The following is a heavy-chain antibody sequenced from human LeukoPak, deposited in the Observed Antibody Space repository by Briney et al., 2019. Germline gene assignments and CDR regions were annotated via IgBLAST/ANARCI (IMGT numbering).Heavy chain of an antibody. CDR2: IYYSGST. CDR3: ARDVLNYDFWSGYYLSGMDV. V-gene: IGHV4-59*01. CDR1: GGSISSYY. Sequence: SETLSLTCTVSGGSISSYYWIWIRQPPGKGLEWIGYIYYSGSTNYNPSLKSRVTISVDTSKNQFSLKLSSVTAADTAVYYCARDVLNYDFWSGYYLSGMDVWGQGTTVTVSS. D-gene: IGHD3-3*01. J-gene: IGHJ6*02.